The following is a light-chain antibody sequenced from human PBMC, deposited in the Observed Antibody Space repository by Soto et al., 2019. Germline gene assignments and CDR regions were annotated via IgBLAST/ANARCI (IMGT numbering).Light chain of an antibody. Sequence: DIQMTQSPSSLSASVGDRVTITCRASQSISSYLNWYQQKPGQAPKLLIYAASSLQSGVPSRFSGSGSGTDFTLTISSLQPEDFATYDCKQRYSTPITCGQENRLEIE. V-gene: IGKV1-39*01. J-gene: IGKJ5*01. CDR2: AAS. CDR3: KQRYSTPIT. CDR1: QSISSY.